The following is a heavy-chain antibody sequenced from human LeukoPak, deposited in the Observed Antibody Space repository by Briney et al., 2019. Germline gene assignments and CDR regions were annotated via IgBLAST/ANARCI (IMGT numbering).Heavy chain of an antibody. Sequence: ASVKVSCKASGYTFTSYGISWVRQAPGQGLEWMGWINPNSGGTNYAQKFQGRVTMTRDTSISTAYMELSRLRSDDTAVYYCARGPAAGWFDPWGQGTLVTVSS. CDR2: INPNSGGT. CDR1: GYTFTSYG. V-gene: IGHV1-2*02. CDR3: ARGPAAGWFDP. D-gene: IGHD6-13*01. J-gene: IGHJ5*02.